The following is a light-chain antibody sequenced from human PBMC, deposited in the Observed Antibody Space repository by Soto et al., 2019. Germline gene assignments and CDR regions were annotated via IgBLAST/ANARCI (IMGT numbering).Light chain of an antibody. V-gene: IGKV3-15*01. CDR3: QQYNYWPRT. Sequence: EIVMTQSPATLSVSPGERATLSCRASQSVSSNLAWYQQKPGQAPRLLIYGASTRATGIPARFSGSGSGTEFTLSISSVQTVDFAVYYCQQYNYWPRTFGQGTKLETK. CDR1: QSVSSN. J-gene: IGKJ2*01. CDR2: GAS.